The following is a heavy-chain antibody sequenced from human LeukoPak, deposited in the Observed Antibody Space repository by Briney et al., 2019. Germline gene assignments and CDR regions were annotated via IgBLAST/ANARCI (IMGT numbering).Heavy chain of an antibody. D-gene: IGHD2-21*01. CDR1: GFTFSDYA. V-gene: IGHV3-49*03. CDR3: PREDHGGGGYWWDFDL. Sequence: GGSLRLSCTASGFTFSDYAMSWFRQAPGKGLEWVGFIRSKAYGETTEYAASVKGRFTFSRDDSKSIASLQMNSLKTEDTALYYCPREDHGGGGYWWDFDLWGRGALVTVSS. J-gene: IGHJ2*01. CDR2: IRSKAYGETT.